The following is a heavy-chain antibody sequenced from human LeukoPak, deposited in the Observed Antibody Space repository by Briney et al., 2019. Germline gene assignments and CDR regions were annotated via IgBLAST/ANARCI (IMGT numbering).Heavy chain of an antibody. V-gene: IGHV4-59*01. CDR1: GGSISSYY. Sequence: SETLSLTCTVSGGSISSYYWSWIRQPPGKGLEWIGYIYYSGSTNYNPSLKSRVTISVDTSKNQFSLKLSSVTAADTAVYYCARDRAANYWGQGTLVTVSS. D-gene: IGHD6-25*01. J-gene: IGHJ4*02. CDR2: IYYSGST. CDR3: ARDRAANY.